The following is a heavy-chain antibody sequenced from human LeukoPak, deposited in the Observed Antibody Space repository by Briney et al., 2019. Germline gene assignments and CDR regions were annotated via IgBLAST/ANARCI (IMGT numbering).Heavy chain of an antibody. Sequence: PSETLSLTCSVSGASISSHYWSWIRQPAGEGLEWVGRIYTSGSTNYNPSLESRVTISLDTSKNQFSLNLSSVTAADTAVYYCARGRYDGSGYFFFDFWGQGTLVTVSS. V-gene: IGHV4-4*07. CDR2: IYTSGST. D-gene: IGHD3-22*01. CDR3: ARGRYDGSGYFFFDF. J-gene: IGHJ4*02. CDR1: GASISSHY.